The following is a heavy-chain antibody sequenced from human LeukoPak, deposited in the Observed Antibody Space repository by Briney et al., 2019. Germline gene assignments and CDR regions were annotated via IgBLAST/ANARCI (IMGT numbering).Heavy chain of an antibody. CDR1: GGSISSYY. V-gene: IGHV4-59*12. CDR2: IYYSGST. Sequence: SETLSLTCTVSGGSISSYYWSWIRQPPGKGLEWIGYIYYSGSTNYNPSLKSRVAISVDTSKNQFSLKLSSVTAADTAVYYCARSLFGFLEPWGQGTMVTVSS. D-gene: IGHD3-3*01. CDR3: ARSLFGFLEP. J-gene: IGHJ3*01.